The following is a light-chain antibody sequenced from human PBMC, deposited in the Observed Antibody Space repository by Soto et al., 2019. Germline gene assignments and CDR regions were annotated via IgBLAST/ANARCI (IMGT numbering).Light chain of an antibody. V-gene: IGKV2-30*01. J-gene: IGKJ4*01. Sequence: EVLMTQAPLSLPVTLGQPASISCISIQILVYSDGNTYLSWYHHRPGHSPRRLIYTVSTRDSGVPDRFSGSGSGTDFTLKLSRVEAEDVGVYYCIQTLQTPLTFGGGTKVDIK. CDR3: IQTLQTPLT. CDR1: QILVYSDGNTY. CDR2: TVS.